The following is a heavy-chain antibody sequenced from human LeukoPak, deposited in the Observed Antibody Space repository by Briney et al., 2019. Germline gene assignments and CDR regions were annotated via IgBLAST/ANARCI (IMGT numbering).Heavy chain of an antibody. CDR1: GYTVTGYY. Sequence: ASVKVSCKASGYTVTGYYMHWVRQAPGQGLEWMGWITPNSGGTNSAQKFQGRVTMTRDTSISTAYMELSRLRSDDTAVYYCAREWAFIAVAGAYNWFEPWGQGTMVTDSS. D-gene: IGHD6-19*01. V-gene: IGHV1-2*02. CDR3: AREWAFIAVAGAYNWFEP. CDR2: ITPNSGGT. J-gene: IGHJ5*02.